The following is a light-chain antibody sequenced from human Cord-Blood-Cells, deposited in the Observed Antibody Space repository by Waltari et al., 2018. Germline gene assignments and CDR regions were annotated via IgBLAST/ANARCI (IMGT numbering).Light chain of an antibody. CDR2: EGS. V-gene: IGLV2-23*01. CDR1: SSDVGSYNL. Sequence: QSALTQPASVSGSPGQSITISCTGTSSDVGSYNLVSWYQQHPGKAPKLMSYEGSKRPSGVSNRFYGSKSGNTASLTISGLQAEDEADYYCCSYAGSSTYVFGTGTKVTVL. J-gene: IGLJ1*01. CDR3: CSYAGSSTYV.